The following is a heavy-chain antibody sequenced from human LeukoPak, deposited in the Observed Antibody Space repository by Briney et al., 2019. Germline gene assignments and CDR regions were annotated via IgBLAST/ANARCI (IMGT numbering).Heavy chain of an antibody. D-gene: IGHD6-13*01. CDR2: IYYSGTT. CDR3: ARGVYIAAAQYGY. CDR1: GGSISSYY. V-gene: IGHV4-59*01. Sequence: ASETLSLTCTVSGGSISSYYWSWIRQPLGKGLEWIGYIYYSGTTNYNPSLKSRVTIPVDTSKNQFSLKLSSVTAADTAVYYCARGVYIAAAQYGYWGQGTLVTVSS. J-gene: IGHJ4*02.